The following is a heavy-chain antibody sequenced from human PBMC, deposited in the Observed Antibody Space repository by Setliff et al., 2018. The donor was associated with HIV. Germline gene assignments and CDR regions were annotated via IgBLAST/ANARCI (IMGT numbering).Heavy chain of an antibody. D-gene: IGHD6-13*01. CDR3: ARGEYSSSWYGAYYYYGMDV. Sequence: LRLSCAASGFTVSSNYMSWVRQAPGKGLEWVSSISSTRSHIYYADSVKGRFTISRDNAKNSLYLQMNSLRAEDTAVYYCARGEYSSSWYGAYYYYGMDVWGQGTTVTVSS. CDR1: GFTVSSNY. CDR2: ISSTRSHI. J-gene: IGHJ6*02. V-gene: IGHV3-21*01.